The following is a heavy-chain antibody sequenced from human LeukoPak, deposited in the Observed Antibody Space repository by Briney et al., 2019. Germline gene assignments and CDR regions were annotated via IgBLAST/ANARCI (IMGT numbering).Heavy chain of an antibody. D-gene: IGHD3-22*01. CDR2: ISPNSGGT. Sequence: GASVKVSCKVSGHSLTDLSMHWVRQAPGQGLEWMGWISPNSGGTNYAQKFQGRVTMTRDTSISTAYMELSRLRSDDTAVYYCARGATYYYDSSGFLSYNWFDPWGQGTLVTVSS. V-gene: IGHV1-2*02. CDR1: GHSLTDLS. CDR3: ARGATYYYDSSGFLSYNWFDP. J-gene: IGHJ5*02.